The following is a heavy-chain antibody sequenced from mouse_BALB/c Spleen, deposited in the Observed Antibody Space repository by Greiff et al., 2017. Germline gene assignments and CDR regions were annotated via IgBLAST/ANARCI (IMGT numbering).Heavy chain of an antibody. CDR1: GFSLTSYG. Sequence: VQLQQSGPGLVQPSQSLSITCTVSGFSLTSYGVHWVRQSPGKGLEWLGVIWSGGSTDYNAAFISRLSISKDNSKSQVFFKMNSLQANDTAIYYCAYYGNYLYAMDYWGQGTSVTVSS. CDR3: AYYGNYLYAMDY. J-gene: IGHJ4*01. CDR2: IWSGGST. V-gene: IGHV2-2*02. D-gene: IGHD2-1*01.